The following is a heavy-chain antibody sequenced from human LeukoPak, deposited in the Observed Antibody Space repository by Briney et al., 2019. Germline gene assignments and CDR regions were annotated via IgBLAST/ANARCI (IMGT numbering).Heavy chain of an antibody. V-gene: IGHV1-69-2*01. CDR3: ATTREYGSGSYLPDY. CDR2: VDPEDGET. Sequence: ASVKISCKVSGYTFTDYYMHWVQQAPGKGLEWTGLVDPEDGETIYAEKFQGRVTITADTSTDTAYMELSSLRSEDTAVYYCATTREYGSGSYLPDYWGQGTLVTVSS. D-gene: IGHD3-10*01. CDR1: GYTFTDYY. J-gene: IGHJ4*02.